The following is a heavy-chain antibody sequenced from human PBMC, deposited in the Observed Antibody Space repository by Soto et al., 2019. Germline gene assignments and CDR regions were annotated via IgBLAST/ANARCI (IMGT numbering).Heavy chain of an antibody. D-gene: IGHD3-3*01. CDR2: IYYSGST. CDR1: GGSISSYY. Sequence: SETLSLTCTVSGGSISSYYWSWIRQPPGKGLEWIGYIYYSGSTNYNPSLKSRVTISVDTSKNQFSLKLSSVTAADTAVYYCARVGGDRWFDPWGQGTLVTVSS. J-gene: IGHJ5*02. CDR3: ARVGGDRWFDP. V-gene: IGHV4-59*01.